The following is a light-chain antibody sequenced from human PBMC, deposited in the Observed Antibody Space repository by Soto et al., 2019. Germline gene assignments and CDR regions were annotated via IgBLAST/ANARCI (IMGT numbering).Light chain of an antibody. CDR3: QQYVIWPPTFT. CDR1: QSVSSN. V-gene: IGKV3-15*01. CDR2: SAS. Sequence: IVMTQSPATLSVSPGERVTLSCRASQSVSSNLAWYQQKPGQAPRLLIYSASTRATGIPARFSGSGSGTEFTLAITSLQSEAFAVYFCQQYVIWPPTFTFGQGTKLEIK. J-gene: IGKJ2*01.